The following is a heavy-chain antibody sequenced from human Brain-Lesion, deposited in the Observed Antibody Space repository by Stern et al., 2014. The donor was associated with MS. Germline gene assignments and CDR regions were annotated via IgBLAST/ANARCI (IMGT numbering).Heavy chain of an antibody. J-gene: IGHJ6*02. CDR3: ARDQRGITIFGVVTDYYYLGMDV. D-gene: IGHD3-3*01. Sequence: QVQLVQSGAEVKKPGASGKVSCKTSGYIFTGYYIHWVRQAPGQGLEWMAWINPNTGGTKNAQKLQGRVTMSRDTSISTAYVELSSLTSDDTAVYYCARDQRGITIFGVVTDYYYLGMDVWGQGTTVTVSS. CDR2: INPNTGGT. CDR1: GYIFTGYY. V-gene: IGHV1-2*02.